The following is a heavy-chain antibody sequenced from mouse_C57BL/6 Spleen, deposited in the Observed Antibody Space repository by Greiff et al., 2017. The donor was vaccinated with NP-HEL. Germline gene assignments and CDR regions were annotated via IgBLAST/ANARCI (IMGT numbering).Heavy chain of an antibody. CDR3: TRLLTGYYFDY. J-gene: IGHJ2*01. CDR2: IDPETGGT. V-gene: IGHV1-15*01. Sequence: VQLQESGAELVRPGASVTLSCKASGYTFTDYEMHWVKQTPVHGLEWIGAIDPETGGTAYNQKFKGKAILTADKSSSTAYMELRSLTSEDSAVYYCTRLLTGYYFDYWGQGTTLTVSS. CDR1: GYTFTDYE. D-gene: IGHD4-1*01.